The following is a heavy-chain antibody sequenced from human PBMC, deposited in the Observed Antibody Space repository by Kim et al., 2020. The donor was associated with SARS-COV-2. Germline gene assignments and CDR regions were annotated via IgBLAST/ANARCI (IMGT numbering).Heavy chain of an antibody. CDR2: ISWNGGRR. CDR1: GFSFDHYM. J-gene: IGHJ6*02. Sequence: GGSLRLSCAASGFSFDHYMMHWVRQAPGRGLEWVSYISWNGGRRAYADSVRGRFTIFRDNAKNSLYLQMYSLRDEDTAVYYCAKDADGPGTFPSYHYTLDVWGQGTTVTVSS. V-gene: IGHV3-9*01. CDR3: AKDADGPGTFPSYHYTLDV. D-gene: IGHD3-10*01.